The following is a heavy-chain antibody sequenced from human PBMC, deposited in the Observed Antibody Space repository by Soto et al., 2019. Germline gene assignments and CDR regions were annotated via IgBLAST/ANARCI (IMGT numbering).Heavy chain of an antibody. D-gene: IGHD3-3*02. J-gene: IGHJ3*02. CDR2: IYHSGST. CDR1: GGSISSSNW. Sequence: QVQLQESGPGLVKPSGTLSLTCAVSGGSISSSNWWSWVRQPPGKGLEWIGDIYHSGSTNYNPSLKSRVTTSVDKSKNQFSLKLSSVTAADTAVYYCARVLGNDAFDIWGQGTVVTVSS. CDR3: ARVLGNDAFDI. V-gene: IGHV4-4*02.